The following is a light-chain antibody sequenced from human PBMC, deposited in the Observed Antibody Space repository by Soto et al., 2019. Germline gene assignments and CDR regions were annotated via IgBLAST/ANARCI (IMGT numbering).Light chain of an antibody. CDR1: QGISSF. CDR3: QHYNSYSEA. V-gene: IGKV1-9*01. Sequence: DIPWNQSPSFMSASVVDRATITGRASQGISSFLAWHQQIQGKAPKLLVYAASTLQSGVPSRFSGIWSGTDCTLPLSRLQPEDVKTYYCQHYNSYSEAFGQGTKVDIK. J-gene: IGKJ1*01. CDR2: AAS.